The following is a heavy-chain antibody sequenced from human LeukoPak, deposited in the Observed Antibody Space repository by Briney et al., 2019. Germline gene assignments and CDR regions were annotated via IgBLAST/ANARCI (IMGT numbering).Heavy chain of an antibody. V-gene: IGHV1-18*01. CDR2: ISAYNGNT. J-gene: IGHJ4*02. CDR1: GYTFTSYG. CDR3: ARHLMSSYGSETLFDY. Sequence: ASVKVSCKASGYTFTSYGISWVRQAPGQGLEWMGWISAYNGNTNYAQKLQGRVTMTTDTSTSTAYMELRSLRAEDTALYYCARHLMSSYGSETLFDYWGQGTLVTVSS. D-gene: IGHD3-10*01.